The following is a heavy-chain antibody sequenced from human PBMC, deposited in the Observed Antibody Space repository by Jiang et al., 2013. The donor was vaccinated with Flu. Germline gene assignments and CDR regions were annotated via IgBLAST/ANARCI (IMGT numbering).Heavy chain of an antibody. D-gene: IGHD3-22*01. Sequence: PGLVKSSETLSLTCAVSGGSITTHYWTWIRQPPGKGLEWIGYMYHSGSTNYNPSLKDRVTISVDTSKYQFSLKLSSVTAADTAVYYCARVRHSLVRRTFDVWGLGTMVTVSS. CDR1: GGSITTHY. CDR3: ARVRHSLVRRTFDV. J-gene: IGHJ3*01. V-gene: IGHV4-59*11. CDR2: MYHSGST.